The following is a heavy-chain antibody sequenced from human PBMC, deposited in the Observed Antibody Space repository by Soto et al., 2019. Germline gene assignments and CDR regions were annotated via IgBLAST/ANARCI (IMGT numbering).Heavy chain of an antibody. CDR1: VYYFPSYL. J-gene: IGHJ4*02. V-gene: IGHV5-51*01. Sequence: XESLKISCKGSVYYFPSYLIVWVRQMPGKGLEWMGIFYPGDSDTRYSPSFQGQVTISADRSISTAYLQWSSLKPSDTAMYYCARQGNGAEGFDYWGQGTLVTVSS. CDR2: FYPGDSDT. CDR3: ARQGNGAEGFDY. D-gene: IGHD4-17*01.